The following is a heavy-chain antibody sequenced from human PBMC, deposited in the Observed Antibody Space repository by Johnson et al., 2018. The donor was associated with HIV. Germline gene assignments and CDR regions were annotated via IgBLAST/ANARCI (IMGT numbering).Heavy chain of an antibody. Sequence: EQLVESGGDLVQPGGSLRLSCVGSGFTFSTNWMHWVRQAPGKGLVWVSRINSDGSSTSYADSVKGRFTISRDNAKNTLYLQMDSLVAEDTAVYYCARVQLLADDVFNIGGQGTMVTVSS. CDR1: GFTFSTNW. CDR3: ARVQLLADDVFNI. CDR2: INSDGSST. J-gene: IGHJ3*02. V-gene: IGHV3-74*01. D-gene: IGHD3-10*01.